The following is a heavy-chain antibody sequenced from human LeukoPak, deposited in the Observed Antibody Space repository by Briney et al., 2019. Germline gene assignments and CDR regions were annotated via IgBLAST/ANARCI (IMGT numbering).Heavy chain of an antibody. CDR1: GIPFSRSG. V-gene: IGHV3-30*02. J-gene: IGHJ4*02. D-gene: IGHD6-19*01. CDR2: IQNHGRDK. Sequence: GGSLRPSCAASGIPFSRSGIHWVRQAPGRGLEWVSFIQNHGRDKTYADSVKGRFTVSRDNSQNTVYLQMNTLRAEDTAVYYCAREGGVVVAGTFDCWGQGILVTVSS. CDR3: AREGGVVVAGTFDC.